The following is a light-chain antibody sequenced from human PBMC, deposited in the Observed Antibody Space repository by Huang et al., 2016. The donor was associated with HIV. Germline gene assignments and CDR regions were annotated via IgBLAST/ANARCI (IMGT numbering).Light chain of an antibody. CDR2: LGS. CDR3: MRALQTPPT. J-gene: IGKJ1*01. V-gene: IGKV2-28*01. Sequence: DIVMTQSPLSLPVTPGESASISCRSSQSLLHSNGYNYLDWYLQKPGQSQQLLIYLGSNRASCVPDRFSGSGSGTDFTLKISRVEAEDVGVYYCMRALQTPPTFGQGTKVEIK. CDR1: QSLLHSNGYNY.